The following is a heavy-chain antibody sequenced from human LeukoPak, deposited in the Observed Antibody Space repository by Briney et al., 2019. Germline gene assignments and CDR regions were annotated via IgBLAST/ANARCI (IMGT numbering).Heavy chain of an antibody. CDR3: AKQPTYGDYAPFDY. Sequence: GGSLRLSCAASGFTFSSYAMSWVRQAPGKGLEWVSAISGGGGSTYYADSVKGRFTISRDNSKNTLYLQMNSLRAEDTAVHYCAKQPTYGDYAPFDYWGQGTLVTVSS. J-gene: IGHJ4*02. CDR1: GFTFSSYA. V-gene: IGHV3-23*01. CDR2: ISGGGGST. D-gene: IGHD4-17*01.